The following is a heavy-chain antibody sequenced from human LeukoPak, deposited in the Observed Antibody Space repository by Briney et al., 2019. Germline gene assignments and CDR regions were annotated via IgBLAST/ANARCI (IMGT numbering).Heavy chain of an antibody. CDR1: GYSISSGYY. Sequence: PSETLSLTCSVSGYSISSGYYWDWIRQPPGKGLEWIASIYHSGKSYYNPSLKSRVSISLDTSKNQFSLKLSSVTAADTAVYYCARGFRGDNFDYWGQGTLVTVSS. J-gene: IGHJ4*02. D-gene: IGHD7-27*01. CDR2: IYHSGKS. CDR3: ARGFRGDNFDY. V-gene: IGHV4-38-2*02.